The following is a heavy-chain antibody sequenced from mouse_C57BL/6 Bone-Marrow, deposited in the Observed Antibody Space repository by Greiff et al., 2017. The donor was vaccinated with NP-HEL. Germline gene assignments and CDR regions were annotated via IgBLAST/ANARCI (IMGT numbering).Heavy chain of an antibody. CDR2: ISYDGSN. Sequence: EVKLEESGPGLVKPSQSLSLTCSVTGYSITSGYYWNWIRQFPGNKLEWMSYISYDGSNNYNPSLKNRISITRDTSKNQFFLKLNSVTTEDTATYYCATQIYYYGSRRDYYAMDYWGKGTSVTVSS. CDR1: GYSITSGYY. V-gene: IGHV3-6*01. CDR3: ATQIYYYGSRRDYYAMDY. D-gene: IGHD1-1*01. J-gene: IGHJ4*01.